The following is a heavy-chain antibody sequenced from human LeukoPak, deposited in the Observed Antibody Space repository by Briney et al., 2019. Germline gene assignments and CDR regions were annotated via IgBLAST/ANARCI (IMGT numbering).Heavy chain of an antibody. CDR2: IWYDGSNK. Sequence: GGSLRLSCVVSGFTFSSYGMHWVRQAPGKGLEWVALIWYDGSNKYYADSVKGRFTISRDNSKNTLYLQMNSLRAEDTAVYYCATADLYGDYVGYWGQGTLVTVSS. D-gene: IGHD4-17*01. V-gene: IGHV3-30*02. CDR1: GFTFSSYG. CDR3: ATADLYGDYVGY. J-gene: IGHJ4*02.